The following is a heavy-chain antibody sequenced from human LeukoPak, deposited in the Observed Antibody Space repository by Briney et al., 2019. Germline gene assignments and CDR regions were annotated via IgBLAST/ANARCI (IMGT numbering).Heavy chain of an antibody. Sequence: GRSLRLSCAASGFTFNTNAMSWVRQAPGKGLEWVSAISGRTGGTYYADSVKGRFTTSRDNSKSTLYLQMDSLRAEDTAVYYCAKCGNSGCHLIDYWGQGTLVTVSS. CDR1: GFTFNTNA. J-gene: IGHJ4*02. D-gene: IGHD5-12*01. V-gene: IGHV3-23*01. CDR3: AKCGNSGCHLIDY. CDR2: ISGRTGGT.